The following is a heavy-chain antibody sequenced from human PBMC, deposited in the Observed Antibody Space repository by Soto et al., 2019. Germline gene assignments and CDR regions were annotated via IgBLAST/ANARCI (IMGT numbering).Heavy chain of an antibody. CDR1: GFTFSDYY. D-gene: IGHD2-15*01. Sequence: GALRLSGAASGFTFSDYYMTWIRQAPGKGLEWVSYISSSGTGIYYADSVKGRFTISRDNAKKSLYLQMSSLRAEDTAVYYCARAYSDAFDIWGQGTMVTVSS. CDR2: ISSSGTGI. V-gene: IGHV3-11*01. CDR3: ARAYSDAFDI. J-gene: IGHJ3*02.